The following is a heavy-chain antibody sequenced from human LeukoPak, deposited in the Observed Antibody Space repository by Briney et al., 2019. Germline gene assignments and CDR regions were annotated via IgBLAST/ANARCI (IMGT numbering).Heavy chain of an antibody. Sequence: SGGSLRLSCAASGFTFSSSAMSWVRQAPGKGLEWVSTISGSDSSTYYADSVKGRFTISRDNAKNSLYLQMNSLRAEDTAVYYCAELGITMIGGVWGKGTTVTISS. CDR1: GFTFSSSA. D-gene: IGHD3-10*02. J-gene: IGHJ6*04. CDR3: AELGITMIGGV. CDR2: ISGSDSST. V-gene: IGHV3-23*01.